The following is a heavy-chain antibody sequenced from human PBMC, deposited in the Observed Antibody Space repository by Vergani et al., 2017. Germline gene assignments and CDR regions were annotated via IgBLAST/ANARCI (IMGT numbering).Heavy chain of an antibody. CDR2: ISSSSSYI. J-gene: IGHJ4*02. CDR1: GFTFSSYS. D-gene: IGHD3-22*01. V-gene: IGHV3-21*01. CDR3: ARVQRYYDSSGYYFDY. Sequence: EVQLVESGGGLVKPGGSLRLSCAASGFTFSSYSMNWVRQAPGKGLEWVSSISSSSSYIYYADSVKGRFTISRDNAKNSLYLQMNSLRAEDTAVYYFARVQRYYDSSGYYFDYWGQGTLVTVSS.